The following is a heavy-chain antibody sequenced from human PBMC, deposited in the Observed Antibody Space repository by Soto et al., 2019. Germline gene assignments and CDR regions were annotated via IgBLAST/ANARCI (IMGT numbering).Heavy chain of an antibody. J-gene: IGHJ4*02. Sequence: QVTLKESGPVLVKPTETLTLTCTVSGFSLSDARVGVNWIRQPPGKALEWLAHIFSNDEKSFSTSLKSRLTVSKDTSKTQVVLTLTNMDPLDTATYYCARIGRDGRGGYVFIYSEYWGQGTRVTVSS. CDR3: ARIGRDGRGGYVFIYSEY. CDR1: GFSLSDARVG. CDR2: IFSNDEK. D-gene: IGHD5-12*01. V-gene: IGHV2-26*01.